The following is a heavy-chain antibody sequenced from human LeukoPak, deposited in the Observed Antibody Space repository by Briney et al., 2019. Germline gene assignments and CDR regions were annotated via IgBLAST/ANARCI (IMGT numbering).Heavy chain of an antibody. J-gene: IGHJ6*03. Sequence: PGESLKISCKGSGYSFTDYWIAWVRQMAGKGLQWMGIIYPGDSDTRYGPSFQGQVTISADKSISTAYLQWSTLKASDTAMYYCARLIADPGDYYMDVWGKGTTVTVSS. CDR1: GYSFTDYW. CDR3: ARLIADPGDYYMDV. CDR2: IYPGDSDT. D-gene: IGHD2-21*01. V-gene: IGHV5-51*01.